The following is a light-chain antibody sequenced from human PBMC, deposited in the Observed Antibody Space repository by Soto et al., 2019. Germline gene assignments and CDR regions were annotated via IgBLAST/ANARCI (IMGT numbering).Light chain of an antibody. J-gene: IGKJ2*01. Sequence: EIVLTQSPATLSLSPGERATLSCRASRSFASSYLAWYQHKPGQAHRLLIYAASSRATGIPDRFIGSGSGTDFTLTISRLEPDDSAVYYCHHYDNSPPYTFGQGTKLEIK. V-gene: IGKV3-20*01. CDR2: AAS. CDR3: HHYDNSPPYT. CDR1: RSFASSY.